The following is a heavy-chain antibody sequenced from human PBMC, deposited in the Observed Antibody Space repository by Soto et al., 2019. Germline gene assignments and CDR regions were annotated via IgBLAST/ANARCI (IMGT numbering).Heavy chain of an antibody. CDR3: ARHSPYYGMDV. V-gene: IGHV4-59*01. J-gene: IGHJ6*02. CDR2: ISNGGST. Sequence: PSETLSLTCIVSGGSLSSYYWSLIRLPPGKGLEWIGYISNGGSTSYSPSLRGRVTISVDLSKNQCSLQLSSVTAADTAVYYCARHSPYYGMDVWGQGTKVTVSS. CDR1: GGSLSSYY.